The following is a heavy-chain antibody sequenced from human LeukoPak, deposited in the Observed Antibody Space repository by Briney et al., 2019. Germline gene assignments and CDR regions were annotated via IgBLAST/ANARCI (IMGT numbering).Heavy chain of an antibody. CDR2: IGSGGYNT. V-gene: IGHV3-23*01. Sequence: GGSLRLSCAASGFTFSTYAMSWVGQAPGMGLEWDSAIGSGGYNTYYADSVKGRFTISRDNSKNTLYLQMNSLRAEDTAVYYCAKERIPSVRGVIREFDPWGQGTLVTVSS. CDR1: GFTFSTYA. CDR3: AKERIPSVRGVIREFDP. D-gene: IGHD3-10*01. J-gene: IGHJ5*02.